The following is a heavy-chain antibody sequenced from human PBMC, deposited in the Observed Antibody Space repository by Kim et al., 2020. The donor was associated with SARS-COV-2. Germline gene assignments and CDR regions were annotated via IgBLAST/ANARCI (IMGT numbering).Heavy chain of an antibody. CDR3: ARDRKGGIAAVDY. V-gene: IGHV3-21*01. D-gene: IGHD6-13*01. CDR1: GFTFSSYS. CDR2: ISSSSSYI. Sequence: GGSLRLSCAASGFTFSSYSMNWVRQAPGKGLEWVSSISSSSSYIYYADSVKGRFTISRDNAKNSLYLQMNSLRAEDTAVYYCARDRKGGIAAVDYWGQGTLVAVSS. J-gene: IGHJ4*02.